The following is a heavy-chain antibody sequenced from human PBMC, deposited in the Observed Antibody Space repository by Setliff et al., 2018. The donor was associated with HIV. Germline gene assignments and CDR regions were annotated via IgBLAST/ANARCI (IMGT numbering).Heavy chain of an antibody. V-gene: IGHV4-30-4*08. CDR3: ARDQKGYSYGYFDS. CDR1: GGSISSGDYF. CDR2: IYYSGSA. Sequence: KTLETLSLTCTVSGGSISSGDYFLSWIRQAPGKGLEWIGCIYYSGSAYYNPSLQRRVTISVDTSKNQVSLKLNSMTAADTAVYFCARDQKGYSYGYFDSWGQGTLVTVSS. J-gene: IGHJ4*02. D-gene: IGHD5-18*01.